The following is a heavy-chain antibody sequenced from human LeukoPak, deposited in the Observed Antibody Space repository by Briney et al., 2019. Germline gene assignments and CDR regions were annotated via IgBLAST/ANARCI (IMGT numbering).Heavy chain of an antibody. V-gene: IGHV3-11*04. CDR3: ARVRGSGFCSGSSCAKDPGYYYYMDV. J-gene: IGHJ6*03. D-gene: IGHD2-2*01. CDR1: GFTFSGYY. Sequence: GGSLRLSCEGSGFTFSGYYMSWIRQAPGKGLEWVSYINPSGSTIYYADSVKGRFTISRDNAKKSLDLQMYSLRAEDAAVYYCARVRGSGFCSGSSCAKDPGYYYYMDVWGKGTTVTVSS. CDR2: INPSGSTI.